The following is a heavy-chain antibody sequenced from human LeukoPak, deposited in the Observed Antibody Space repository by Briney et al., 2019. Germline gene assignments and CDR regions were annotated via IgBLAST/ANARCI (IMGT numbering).Heavy chain of an antibody. D-gene: IGHD3-16*02. CDR3: ARDPRHLGESSSLYSFDY. J-gene: IGHJ4*02. V-gene: IGHV1-2*02. Sequence: ASVKVSCKASGYTFTGYYLHWVRQAPGQGLEWMGWINPNSGGTNYALNFQGRVTMTRDTSISTAYTELSGLSSDDTAVYHCARDPRHLGESSSLYSFDYWGQGTLVTVSS. CDR2: INPNSGGT. CDR1: GYTFTGYY.